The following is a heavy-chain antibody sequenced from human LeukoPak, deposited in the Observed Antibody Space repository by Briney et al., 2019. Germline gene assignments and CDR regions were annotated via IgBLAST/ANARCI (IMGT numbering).Heavy chain of an antibody. D-gene: IGHD4-11*01. V-gene: IGHV4-4*02. CDR1: GGSISSSNW. Sequence: SGTLSLTCVASGGSISSSNWWWWVRQPPGEGLEWIGEIYHSGSTYYNQSLKSRVTISVDKSKNQFSLKLSCVTAADTAVYYCARDSKALFVYWRQGTLVTVCS. J-gene: IGHJ4*02. CDR2: IYHSGST. CDR3: ARDSKALFVY.